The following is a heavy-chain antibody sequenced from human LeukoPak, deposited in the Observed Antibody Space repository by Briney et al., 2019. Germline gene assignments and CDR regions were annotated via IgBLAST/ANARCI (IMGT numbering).Heavy chain of an antibody. Sequence: GGSLRLSCAASGFTFSAYWMHWVRQTPGKGLVWVSRVSGDGSRKTYADFVRGRFTISRDNAKNTLYLQMNSLRVEDTAVYYCAREVVEAFDIWGQGTMVTVSS. V-gene: IGHV3-74*01. D-gene: IGHD2-15*01. CDR2: VSGDGSRK. CDR3: AREVVEAFDI. CDR1: GFTFSAYW. J-gene: IGHJ3*02.